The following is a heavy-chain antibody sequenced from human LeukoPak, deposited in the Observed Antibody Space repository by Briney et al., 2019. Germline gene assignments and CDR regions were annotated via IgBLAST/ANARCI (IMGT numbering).Heavy chain of an antibody. CDR1: GYNLRDYY. D-gene: IGHD3-22*01. Sequence: ASVKVSCKASGYNLRDYYLHWVRQAPGQGLEWMGWFNPDSGGTNYAQNFQGRVTMTRDTSISTAYMELSSLRSDDTAVYYCARGNYDSSDYEYFQYWGQGTLVTVSS. CDR3: ARGNYDSSDYEYFQY. CDR2: FNPDSGGT. V-gene: IGHV1-2*02. J-gene: IGHJ1*01.